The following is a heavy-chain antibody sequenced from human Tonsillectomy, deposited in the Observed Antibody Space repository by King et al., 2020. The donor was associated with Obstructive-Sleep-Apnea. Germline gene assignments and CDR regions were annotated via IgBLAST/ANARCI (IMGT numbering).Heavy chain of an antibody. D-gene: IGHD3-9*01. CDR1: GGSISNYY. V-gene: IGHV4-59*01. Sequence: QLQESGPGLVKPSETLSLTCTVSGGSISNYYWSWIRQPPGKGLEWIGYIYYRGNTNYNPSLTSRVTISVDTSKNQFSLKLSSVTAADTAVYYCARGYDILIGHVVVDYWGQGTLVTVSS. CDR3: ARGYDILIGHVVVDY. J-gene: IGHJ4*02. CDR2: IYYRGNT.